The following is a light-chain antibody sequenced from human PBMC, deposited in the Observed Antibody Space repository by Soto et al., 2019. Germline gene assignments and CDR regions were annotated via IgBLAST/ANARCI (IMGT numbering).Light chain of an antibody. Sequence: EIVLTQSPGTLSLSPGERATLSCRASQSVSANYLAWYQQKAGQAPRLLIYGASTRATGIPDRFSGSGSGTDFTLTISRLEPEEFAVYFCLQHGSSPFTFGPGTKVDI. J-gene: IGKJ3*01. CDR1: QSVSANY. CDR3: LQHGSSPFT. CDR2: GAS. V-gene: IGKV3-20*01.